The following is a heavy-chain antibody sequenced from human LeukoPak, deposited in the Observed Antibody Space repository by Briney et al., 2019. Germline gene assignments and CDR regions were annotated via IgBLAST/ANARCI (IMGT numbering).Heavy chain of an antibody. CDR3: ARLYHSSGWYRRGDWFDP. Sequence: ASVKVSCKASGYTFTSYDINWVRQATGRGLEWMGWMSPNSGNTGYAQKFQGRVTMTRNTSISTAYMELSSLRSEDTAVYYCARLYHSSGWYRRGDWFDPWGQGTLVTVSS. J-gene: IGHJ5*02. CDR2: MSPNSGNT. D-gene: IGHD6-19*01. V-gene: IGHV1-8*01. CDR1: GYTFTSYD.